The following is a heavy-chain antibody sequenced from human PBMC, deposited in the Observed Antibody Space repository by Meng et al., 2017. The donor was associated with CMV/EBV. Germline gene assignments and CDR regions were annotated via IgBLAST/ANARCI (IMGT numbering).Heavy chain of an antibody. CDR1: GFTFSSYW. Sequence: GESLKISCAASGFTFSSYWMSWVRQAPGKGLEWVANIKQDGSEKYYVDSVKGRFTISRDNAKNSLYLQMNSLRAEDTAVYYCARDQMVRGVYYYYYGMDVWGQGTTVTVSS. CDR3: ARDQMVRGVYYYYYGMDV. D-gene: IGHD3-10*01. CDR2: IKQDGSEK. V-gene: IGHV3-7*03. J-gene: IGHJ6*02.